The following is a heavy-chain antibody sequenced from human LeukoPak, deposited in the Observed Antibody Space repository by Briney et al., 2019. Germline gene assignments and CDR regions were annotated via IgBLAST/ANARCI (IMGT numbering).Heavy chain of an antibody. CDR3: PRAPGATDGYNYDY. CDR1: GGSFSGYY. Sequence: SETLSLTCAVYGGSFSGYYWSWIRQPPGKGLEWIGEINHSGSTNYNPSLKSRVTISVDTSKNQFSLKLSSVTAADTAVYYCPRAPGATDGYNYDYWGQGTLVTVSS. J-gene: IGHJ4*02. D-gene: IGHD5-24*01. V-gene: IGHV4-34*01. CDR2: INHSGST.